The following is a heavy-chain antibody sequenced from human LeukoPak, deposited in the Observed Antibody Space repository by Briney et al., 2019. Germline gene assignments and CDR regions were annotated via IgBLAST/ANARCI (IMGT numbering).Heavy chain of an antibody. CDR1: GFTFSSYS. Sequence: GSLRLSCAASGFTFSSYSMNWVRQAPGKGLEWVSSISSSSSYIYYADSVKGRFTISRDNAKNSLYLQMNSLRAEDTAVYYCARVPIAAAETGHWGQGTLVTVTS. J-gene: IGHJ4*02. D-gene: IGHD6-13*01. CDR3: ARVPIAAAETGH. V-gene: IGHV3-21*01. CDR2: ISSSSSYI.